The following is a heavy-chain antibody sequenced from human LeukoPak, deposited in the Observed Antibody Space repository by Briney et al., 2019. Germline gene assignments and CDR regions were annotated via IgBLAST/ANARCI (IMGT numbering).Heavy chain of an antibody. J-gene: IGHJ4*02. D-gene: IGHD3-10*01. CDR1: GFTFSSYG. Sequence: SGGSLRLSCAASGFTFSSYGMHWVRQAPGKGLEWVAVISYDGSNKLYPESVKGRFTISRDNSKNTLYLQMNSLRAEDTAVYYCVKDPSFGSGSYYSFEYWGQGTLATVSS. CDR3: VKDPSFGSGSYYSFEY. V-gene: IGHV3-30*18. CDR2: ISYDGSNK.